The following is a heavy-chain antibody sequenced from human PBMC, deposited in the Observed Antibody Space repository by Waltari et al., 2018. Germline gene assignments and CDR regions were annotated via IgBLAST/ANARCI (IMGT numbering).Heavy chain of an antibody. CDR1: GFTFTAYY. Sequence: QMQLVHSGAEVKKPGASVKVSCKASGFTFTAYYMHWVRQAPGQGLEWMGWINLNSGDTGYPQKFQGRVTMTRDTSISPAYMELSRLTSDDTAVYYCAREIRGGYKALDYWGQGTLVTVSS. CDR2: INLNSGDT. CDR3: AREIRGGYKALDY. D-gene: IGHD1-26*01. V-gene: IGHV1-2*02. J-gene: IGHJ4*02.